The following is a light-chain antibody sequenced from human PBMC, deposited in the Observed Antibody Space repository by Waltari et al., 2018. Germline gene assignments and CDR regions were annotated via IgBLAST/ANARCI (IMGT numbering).Light chain of an antibody. V-gene: IGKV3-15*01. CDR3: QQYNNWPLL. CDR1: QSVGSN. CDR2: GAS. J-gene: IGKJ1*01. Sequence: EIVMTQSPATLSVSPGERATLSCRASQSVGSNLAWYQQKPGQAPRLLFYGASTRATGIPARFSGSGSGTEFTLTINSMQSEDFAVYYCQQYNNWPLLFGQWTKVEIK.